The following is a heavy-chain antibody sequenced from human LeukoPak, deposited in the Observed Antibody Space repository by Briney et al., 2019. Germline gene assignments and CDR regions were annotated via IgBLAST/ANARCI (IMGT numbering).Heavy chain of an antibody. V-gene: IGHV4-39*07. D-gene: IGHD1-26*01. Sequence: SETLSLTCTVSGGSISSSSYYWGWIRQPPGKGLEWIGSIYYSGSTYYNPSLKSRVTISVDTSKNQFSLKLSSVTAADTAMYYCARVVVGATTLYYFDYWGQGTLVTVSS. CDR3: ARVVVGATTLYYFDY. J-gene: IGHJ4*02. CDR2: IYYSGST. CDR1: GGSISSSSYY.